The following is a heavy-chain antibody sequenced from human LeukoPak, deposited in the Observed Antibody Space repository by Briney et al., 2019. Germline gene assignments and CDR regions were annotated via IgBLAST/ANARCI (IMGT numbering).Heavy chain of an antibody. CDR2: INHSGST. D-gene: IGHD3-22*01. J-gene: IGHJ3*02. CDR3: ARGPSYYYDSSEKTGPI. CDR1: GGSFSGYY. V-gene: IGHV4-34*01. Sequence: SETLSLTCAVYGGSFSGYYWSWIRQPPGKGLEWIGEINHSGSTNYNPSLKSRVTISVDTSKNQFSLKLSSVTAADTAVYYCARGPSYYYDSSEKTGPIWGQGTMVTVSS.